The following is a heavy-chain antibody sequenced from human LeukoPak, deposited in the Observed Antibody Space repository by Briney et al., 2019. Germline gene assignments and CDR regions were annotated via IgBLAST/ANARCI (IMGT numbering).Heavy chain of an antibody. J-gene: IGHJ4*02. D-gene: IGHD6-19*01. V-gene: IGHV3-23*01. CDR3: AKHRIAVAGTTLDY. CDR1: GFTFSSYA. Sequence: GGSLRLFCAASGFTFSSYAMSWVRQAPGKGLEWVSAISGSGGSTYYADSVKGRFTISRDNSKNTLYLQMNSLRAEDTAVYYCAKHRIAVAGTTLDYWGQGTLVTVSS. CDR2: ISGSGGST.